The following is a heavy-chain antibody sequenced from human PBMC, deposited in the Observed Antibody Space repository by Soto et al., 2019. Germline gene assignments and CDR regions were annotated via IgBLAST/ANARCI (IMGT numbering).Heavy chain of an antibody. CDR3: ARGLNDQPYGYCSGGSCYSLWFDP. D-gene: IGHD2-15*01. V-gene: IGHV4-31*03. CDR2: IYYSRST. Sequence: SETQSNTCTVSDGSISSGRYYWRWIRQHPGKGLEWIGYIYYSRSTYYNQSLKCRVTISVDTSKNQFSLKLSSGTSADTAVYYCARGLNDQPYGYCSGGSCYSLWFDPCGQGTMVTVSS. CDR1: DGSISSGRYY. J-gene: IGHJ5*02.